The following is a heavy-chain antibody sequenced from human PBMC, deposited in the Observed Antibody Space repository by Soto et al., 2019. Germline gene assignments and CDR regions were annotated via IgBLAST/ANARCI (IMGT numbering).Heavy chain of an antibody. V-gene: IGHV1-69*01. CDR2: IIPLFGTN. CDR3: ARAHGSSWYNWFDP. J-gene: IGHJ5*02. CDR1: GGSFSNSS. D-gene: IGHD6-13*01. Sequence: QVQLVQSGADLKKPGSSVKVSCKASGGSFSNSSISWVRQAPGQGLEWMGGIIPLFGTNNYAQKFRGRVTITADESTSTAYMEMSSLRFEYTAVYYCARAHGSSWYNWFDPWGQGTLVTVSS.